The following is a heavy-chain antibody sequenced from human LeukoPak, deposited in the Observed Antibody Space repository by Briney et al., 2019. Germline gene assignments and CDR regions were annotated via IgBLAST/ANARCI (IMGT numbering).Heavy chain of an antibody. Sequence: ASVKVSCKASGYTFTSYYMHWVRQAPGQGLEWMGIINPSGGSTGYAQKFQGRVTMTRDTSTSTVYMELSSVRSEDTAVYYCARDKVQTYYYDSSGYYYTLLAFDYWGQGTLVTVSS. CDR1: GYTFTSYY. J-gene: IGHJ4*02. CDR2: INPSGGST. D-gene: IGHD3-22*01. V-gene: IGHV1-46*03. CDR3: ARDKVQTYYYDSSGYYYTLLAFDY.